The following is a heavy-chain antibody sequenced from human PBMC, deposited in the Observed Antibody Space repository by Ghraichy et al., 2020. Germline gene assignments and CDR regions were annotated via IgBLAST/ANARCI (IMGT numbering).Heavy chain of an antibody. CDR1: GFTFSSYG. J-gene: IGHJ4*02. D-gene: IGHD5-18*01. CDR3: ARDLFTAMGPGDY. V-gene: IGHV3-33*01. Sequence: GGSLRLSCAASGFTFSSYGMHWVRQAPGKGLEWVAVIWYDGSNKYYADSVKGRFTISRDNSKNTLYLQMNSLRAEDTAVYYCARDLFTAMGPGDYWGQGTLVTVSS. CDR2: IWYDGSNK.